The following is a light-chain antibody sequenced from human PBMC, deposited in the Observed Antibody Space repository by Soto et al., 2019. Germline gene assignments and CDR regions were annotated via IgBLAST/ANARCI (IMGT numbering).Light chain of an antibody. Sequence: QSVLTQPASVSWPPGQSITISCTGTSSDVGGYNYVSWYQQHPGKAPKLMIYDVSNRPSGVSNRFSGAKSGNTASLTISGLQAEDEADYYCSSYTSSSTYVFGTGTKVTVL. CDR3: SSYTSSSTYV. CDR1: SSDVGGYNY. J-gene: IGLJ1*01. CDR2: DVS. V-gene: IGLV2-14*01.